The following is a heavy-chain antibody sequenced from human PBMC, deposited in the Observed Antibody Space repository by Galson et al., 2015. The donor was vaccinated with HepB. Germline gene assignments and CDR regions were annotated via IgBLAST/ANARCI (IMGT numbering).Heavy chain of an antibody. CDR3: ARGGPFVDHDGDYVAFDY. J-gene: IGHJ4*02. CDR1: GFNFSDYY. V-gene: IGHV3-11*05. D-gene: IGHD4-17*01. CDR2: ISSTSFYI. Sequence: SLRLSCAASGFNFSDYYMNWLRQTPGRGLEWLSSISSTSFYINYADSVKGRLTVSRDNAKRSLFLDMNSLRAEDSAIYYCARGGPFVDHDGDYVAFDYWGQGALVSVSS.